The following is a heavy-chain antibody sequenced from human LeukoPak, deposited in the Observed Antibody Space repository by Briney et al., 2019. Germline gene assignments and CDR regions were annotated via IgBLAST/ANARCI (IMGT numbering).Heavy chain of an antibody. CDR1: GYTLTELS. J-gene: IGHJ4*02. V-gene: IGHV1-24*01. D-gene: IGHD2-2*01. CDR3: ATGTIYCSSCSDDY. Sequence: EATVKVSCKVSGYTLTELSMHRVRQAPGKGLEWMGGFDPEDGETPIFAQKFQGRVTMTEDTSTDTAYMELSSLRSEDTAVYYCATGTIYCSSCSDDYWGQGTLVTVSS. CDR2: FDPEDGET.